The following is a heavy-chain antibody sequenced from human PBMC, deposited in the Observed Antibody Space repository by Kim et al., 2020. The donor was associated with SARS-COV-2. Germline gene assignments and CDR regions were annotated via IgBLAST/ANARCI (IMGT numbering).Heavy chain of an antibody. Sequence: SLESRVTISVDTSKNQFSLKLTSLTAADTAVYYCARGPHGSGSYGNWFDPWGQGNMVTVSS. CDR3: ARGPHGSGSYGNWFDP. D-gene: IGHD3-10*01. J-gene: IGHJ5*02. V-gene: IGHV4-34*01.